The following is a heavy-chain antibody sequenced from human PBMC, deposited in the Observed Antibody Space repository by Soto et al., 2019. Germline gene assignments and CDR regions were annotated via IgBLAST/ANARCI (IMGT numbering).Heavy chain of an antibody. CDR3: ASYTVNNSGYYDY. V-gene: IGHV4-30-4*01. D-gene: IGHD6-19*01. CDR1: GTSISSGDRY. Sequence: SETLSLTCSVSGTSISSGDRYWSWIRQPPGRGLEWIGYIYYTGSTYPSPPLKSRLTISVDTSTNQFSLKLTSAAAADTAVYYCASYTVNNSGYYDYWGQGTLVTVSS. J-gene: IGHJ4*02. CDR2: IYYTGST.